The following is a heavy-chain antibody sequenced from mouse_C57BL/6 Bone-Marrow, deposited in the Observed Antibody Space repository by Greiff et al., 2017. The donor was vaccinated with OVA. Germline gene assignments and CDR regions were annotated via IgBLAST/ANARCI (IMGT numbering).Heavy chain of an antibody. V-gene: IGHV1-15*01. CDR2: IDPESGGT. D-gene: IGHD2-2*01. J-gene: IGHJ2*01. Sequence: VQLQQSGAELVRPGASVTLSCKASGYTFTDYEMNWVKQTPVHGLEWIGAIDPESGGTAYNQKFKGKAILTADKSSSTAYMELRSLTSEDSAVYYCTPPRGGYDRLYYFDYWGQGTTLTVSS. CDR3: TPPRGGYDRLYYFDY. CDR1: GYTFTDYE.